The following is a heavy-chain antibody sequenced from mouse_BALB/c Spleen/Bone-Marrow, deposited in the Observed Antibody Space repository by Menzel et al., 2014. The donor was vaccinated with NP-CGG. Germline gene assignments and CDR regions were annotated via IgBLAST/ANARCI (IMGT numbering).Heavy chain of an antibody. V-gene: IGHV14-3*02. CDR2: IDPANGNT. J-gene: IGHJ3*01. CDR3: DTLYYDSGCGFGY. Sequence: EAKLEQSGPELVNPGASVKISCTVSVCNFKDSYMNWVKQSLEQCLEWIGRIDPANGNTNYYPKFQGKAKMTTDKSSSTAYLQLRSLTSEDAAVYYCDTLYYDSGCGFGYWGQGTLVTVSA. D-gene: IGHD1-1*01. CDR1: VCNFKDSY.